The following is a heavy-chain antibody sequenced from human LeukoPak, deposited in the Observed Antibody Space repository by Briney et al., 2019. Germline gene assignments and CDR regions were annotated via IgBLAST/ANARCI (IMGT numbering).Heavy chain of an antibody. D-gene: IGHD3-3*01. V-gene: IGHV3-30-3*01. Sequence: PGRSLRLSCAASGFTFSSYAMHWVRQAPGKGLEWVAVISYDGSNKYYADSVKGRFTISRDNSKSTLYLQMNSLRAEDTAVYYCARASNPYDFWSGYHGMGVWGQGTTVTVSS. J-gene: IGHJ6*02. CDR2: ISYDGSNK. CDR3: ARASNPYDFWSGYHGMGV. CDR1: GFTFSSYA.